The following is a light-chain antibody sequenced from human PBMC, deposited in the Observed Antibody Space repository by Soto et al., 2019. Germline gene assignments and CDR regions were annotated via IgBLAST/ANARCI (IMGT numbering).Light chain of an antibody. Sequence: IVLTQSPGTLSLSPGERATLSCRASQSVSSSYLAWYQQKPGQAPRLLIYGASSRATGIPDRFSGSGSGTDFTLTISRLEPEDFAVYYCQLYGTSPPGTFGQGTKVEIK. J-gene: IGKJ1*01. CDR3: QLYGTSPPGT. CDR2: GAS. CDR1: QSVSSSY. V-gene: IGKV3-20*01.